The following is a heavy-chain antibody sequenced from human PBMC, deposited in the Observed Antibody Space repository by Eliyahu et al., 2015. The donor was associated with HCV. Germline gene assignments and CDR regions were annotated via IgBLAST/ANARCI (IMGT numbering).Heavy chain of an antibody. D-gene: IGHD3-10*01. J-gene: IGHJ4*02. CDR2: ISGSGGST. CDR1: GFTFXXYA. CDR3: AKDGMVRELGAYYFDY. Sequence: EVQLLESGGGLVQPGGSLRLSXAAXGFTFXXYAMSWVRQAPGKGLGWVSAISGSGGSTYYADSVKGRFTISRDNSKNTLYLQMNSLRAEDTAVYYCAKDGMVRELGAYYFDYWGQGTLVTVSS. V-gene: IGHV3-23*01.